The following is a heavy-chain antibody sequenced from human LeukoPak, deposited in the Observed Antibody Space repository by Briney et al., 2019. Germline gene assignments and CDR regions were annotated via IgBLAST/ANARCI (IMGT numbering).Heavy chain of an antibody. V-gene: IGHV3-74*03. Sequence: GRSLRLSCAASGFTFSTSWMHWVRQAPGKGLVWVARINSDGSTTTHADSVKGRFTISRDNAKNTLYLQMNSLRAEDTAVYYCGRDDWGSLNYWGQGTQVTVSS. CDR2: INSDGSTT. CDR1: GFTFSTSW. J-gene: IGHJ4*02. CDR3: GRDDWGSLNY. D-gene: IGHD7-27*01.